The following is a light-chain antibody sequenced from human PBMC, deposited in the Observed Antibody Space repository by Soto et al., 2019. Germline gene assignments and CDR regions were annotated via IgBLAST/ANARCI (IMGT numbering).Light chain of an antibody. J-gene: IGLJ2*01. CDR2: GNS. CDR1: SSNIGAGYD. V-gene: IGLV1-40*01. Sequence: QPVLTQPPSVSGAPGQRVTISCTGSSSNIGAGYDVHWYQQLPGTAPKLLIYGNSNRPSGVPDRFSGSKSGTSASLAITRLQAEDEADYYCQSYDSSLSGSVFGGGTKLTVL. CDR3: QSYDSSLSGSV.